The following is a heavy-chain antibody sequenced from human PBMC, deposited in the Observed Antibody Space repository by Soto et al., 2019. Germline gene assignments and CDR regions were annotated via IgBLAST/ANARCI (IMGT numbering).Heavy chain of an antibody. CDR3: ARGSGYGSGNYDY. D-gene: IGHD3-10*01. Sequence: QVQLVESGGGLVKPGRSLRLSCAASGFIFSDNYMTWIRQAPGKGLEWVSYITSSGTYTNYADSVKGRFTISRDNAKDSLYLQMNSLRAEDTAVHYCARGSGYGSGNYDYWGQGTLVTVSS. V-gene: IGHV3-11*05. CDR1: GFIFSDNY. J-gene: IGHJ4*02. CDR2: ITSSGTYT.